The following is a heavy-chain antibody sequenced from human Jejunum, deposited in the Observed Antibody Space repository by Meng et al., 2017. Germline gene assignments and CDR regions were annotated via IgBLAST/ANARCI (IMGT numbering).Heavy chain of an antibody. V-gene: IGHV3-74*01. D-gene: IGHD2-2*01. CDR2: ITSDGSTT. CDR1: GFTFSSYW. J-gene: IGHJ4*02. Sequence: DVQLVESGGGLVQPGVSLRLSGAASGFTFSSYWMHWVRQAPGKGLVWVSRITSDGSTTTYADSVKGRFTISRDNAKNTVYLQMSSLRDEDTAVYYCARVSDVPAAKSFGYWGQGTLVTVSS. CDR3: ARVSDVPAAKSFGY.